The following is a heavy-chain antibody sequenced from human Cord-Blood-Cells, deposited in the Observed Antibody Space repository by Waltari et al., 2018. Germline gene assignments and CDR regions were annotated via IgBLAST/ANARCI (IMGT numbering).Heavy chain of an antibody. CDR3: ARHTSNSSWYWYFDL. CDR2: IYSSGST. D-gene: IGHD6-13*01. J-gene: IGHJ2*01. CDR1: VGSISSSSYY. Sequence: QLQLQESGPGLVKPSETLSLTCTVSVGSISSSSYYWGWIRQPPGKGLEWIGSIYSSGSTYYNPSLKSRVTISVDTSKNQFSLKLSSVTAADTAVYYCARHTSNSSWYWYFDLWGRGTLVTVSS. V-gene: IGHV4-39*01.